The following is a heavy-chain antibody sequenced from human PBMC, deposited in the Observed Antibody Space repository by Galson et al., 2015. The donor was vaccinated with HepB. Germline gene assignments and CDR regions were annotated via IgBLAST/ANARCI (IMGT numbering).Heavy chain of an antibody. J-gene: IGHJ4*02. CDR2: IIPIFGTA. CDR1: GATFSNYA. D-gene: IGHD3-10*01. V-gene: IGHV1-69*13. Sequence: SVKVSCKASGATFSNYAISWVRQAPGQGLEWMGGIIPIFGTANYAQKFQGRVTIIADESTSTAYMELSSLRSEDTAVYYCASGNDFGSGSYDGLDYWGQGTLVTVSS. CDR3: ASGNDFGSGSYDGLDY.